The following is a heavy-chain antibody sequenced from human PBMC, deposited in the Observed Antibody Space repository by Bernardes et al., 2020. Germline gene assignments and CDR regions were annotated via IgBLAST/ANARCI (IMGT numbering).Heavy chain of an antibody. D-gene: IGHD1-26*01. CDR1: GFTFRSYW. V-gene: IGHV3-7*01. J-gene: IGHJ4*02. CDR2: IKQDGSEK. CDR3: ARDTRGLFDY. Sequence: GGSLRLSCAASGFTFRSYWMSWVRRAPGKGLEWVANIKQDGSEKNYVDSVKGRFTISRDNAKNSLFLQMNSLRAEDTAVYYCARDTRGLFDYWGQGTLVTVSS.